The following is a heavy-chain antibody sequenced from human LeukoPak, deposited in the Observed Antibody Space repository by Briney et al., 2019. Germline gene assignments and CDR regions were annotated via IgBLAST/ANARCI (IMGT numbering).Heavy chain of an antibody. D-gene: IGHD1-26*01. CDR3: ARYRTSGSYLFDY. CDR1: GVSISSSNSY. Sequence: SETLSLTCTVSGVSISSSNSYWGWIRQPAGKGLEWIGHIYSSGSTNYNPSLKSRVTMSIDSSKNQFSLKMTSVTAADTAVYYCARYRTSGSYLFDYWGQGTLVTVSS. J-gene: IGHJ4*02. V-gene: IGHV4-61*05. CDR2: IYSSGST.